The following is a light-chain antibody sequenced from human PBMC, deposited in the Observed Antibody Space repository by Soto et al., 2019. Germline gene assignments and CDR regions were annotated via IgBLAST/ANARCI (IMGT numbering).Light chain of an antibody. J-gene: IGLJ2*01. CDR2: LND. CDR1: SSNIGSST. Sequence: QSALTQPPSASGTPGQRVTISCSGSSSNIGSSTVNWYQQLPGTAPKVLIYLNDQRPSGVPDRFSGSQSGTSASLAISGLQSEDEADYYCAAWDDSLTGVVFGGGTKLTV. CDR3: AAWDDSLTGVV. V-gene: IGLV1-44*01.